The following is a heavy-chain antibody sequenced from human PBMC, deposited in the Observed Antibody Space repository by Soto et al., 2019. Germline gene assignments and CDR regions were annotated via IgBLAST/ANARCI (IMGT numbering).Heavy chain of an antibody. CDR3: ARALGYYYYGMDV. J-gene: IGHJ6*02. CDR1: GFTFSSYA. D-gene: IGHD3-16*01. CDR2: ISYDGSNK. V-gene: IGHV3-30-3*01. Sequence: VQLVESGGGVVQPGRSLRLSCAASGFTFSSYAMHWVRQAPGKGLEWVAVISYDGSNKYYADSVKGRFTISRDNSKNTLYLQMNSLRAEDTAVYYCARALGYYYYGMDVWGQGTTVTVSS.